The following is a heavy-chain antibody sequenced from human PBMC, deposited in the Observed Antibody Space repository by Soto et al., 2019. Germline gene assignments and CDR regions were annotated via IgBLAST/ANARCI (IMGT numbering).Heavy chain of an antibody. CDR1: GGTFSSYA. CDR3: ASRDSAGPDAFDI. CDR2: IIPIFGTA. V-gene: IGHV1-69*13. D-gene: IGHD6-19*01. J-gene: IGHJ3*02. Sequence: SVKVSCKASGGTFSSYAISWVRQAPGQGLEWMGGIIPIFGTANYAQKFQGRVTITADESTSTAYMELSSLRSEDTAVYYCASRDSAGPDAFDIWSQGTMVTVSS.